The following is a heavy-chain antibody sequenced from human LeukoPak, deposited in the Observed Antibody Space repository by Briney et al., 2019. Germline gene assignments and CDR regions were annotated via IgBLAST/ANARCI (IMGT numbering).Heavy chain of an antibody. CDR3: AKSRHTAPDY. J-gene: IGHJ4*02. V-gene: IGHV3-30*18. D-gene: IGHD5-18*01. CDR1: GFTFSSYG. CDR2: ISYDGSNK. Sequence: PGRSLRLSCAASGFTFSSYGMHWVRQAPGKGLEWVAVISYDGSNKYYADSVKGRFTISRDNSKNTLYLQMNSLRAEDTAVYYCAKSRHTAPDYWGQGTLVTVSS.